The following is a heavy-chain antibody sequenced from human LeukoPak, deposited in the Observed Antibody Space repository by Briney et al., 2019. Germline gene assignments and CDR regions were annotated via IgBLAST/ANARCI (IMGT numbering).Heavy chain of an antibody. Sequence: GGSLRLSCSASGFTFSTYSMYWVRQAPGKGLEYVSGINNNGDGTHNADSVKGRFTISRDNSKNTLYLQMSSVRVEDTAVYYCARDRGVMTTDAFDIWGQGTMVTVSS. CDR1: GFTFSTYS. D-gene: IGHD3-10*01. CDR2: INNNGDGT. V-gene: IGHV3-64D*09. CDR3: ARDRGVMTTDAFDI. J-gene: IGHJ3*02.